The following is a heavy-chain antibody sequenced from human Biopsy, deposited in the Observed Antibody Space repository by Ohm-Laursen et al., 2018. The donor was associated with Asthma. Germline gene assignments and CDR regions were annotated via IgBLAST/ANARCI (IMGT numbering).Heavy chain of an antibody. J-gene: IGHJ4*02. D-gene: IGHD3-10*01. V-gene: IGHV3-33*01. Sequence: SSLRLSCTASGFTFGSYGLHWVRQAPGKGLEWVADIWFDGSNKHYADSVKGRFTISRDNSKNTLHLQMNSLRAEDTALYYCGRERSYMVDYWGQGTLVIVSS. CDR1: GFTFGSYG. CDR2: IWFDGSNK. CDR3: GRERSYMVDY.